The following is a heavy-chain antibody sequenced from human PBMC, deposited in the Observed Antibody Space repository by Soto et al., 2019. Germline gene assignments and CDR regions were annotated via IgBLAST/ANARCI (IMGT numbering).Heavy chain of an antibody. J-gene: IGHJ4*02. Sequence: QVQLQESGPGLVKPSQTLSLTCTVSGGSISSANYYWTWIRQHPGKGLEWIGYIYYSGGTYYNPSLKSRVSISVDTSKNQFSLKVNSVTAADTAVYYCARVDYFLWRNDYWGQGILVTVSS. CDR1: GGSISSANYY. CDR2: IYYSGGT. CDR3: ARVDYFLWRNDY. D-gene: IGHD3-16*01. V-gene: IGHV4-31*03.